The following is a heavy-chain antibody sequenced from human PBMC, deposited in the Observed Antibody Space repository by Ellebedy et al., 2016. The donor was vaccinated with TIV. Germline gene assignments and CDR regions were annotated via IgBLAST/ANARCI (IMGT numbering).Heavy chain of an antibody. D-gene: IGHD6-19*01. Sequence: GGSLRLSXAASGFTFSISSMHWVRQAPGKGLEWLTVISSAGPIKYYADSVRGRFATSRDNSRDTLYLEMNSLRPEDTAVYYCAKDGGSWLPDFWGQGTLVTVSS. J-gene: IGHJ4*02. CDR2: ISSAGPIK. CDR1: GFTFSISS. CDR3: AKDGGSWLPDF. V-gene: IGHV3-30*09.